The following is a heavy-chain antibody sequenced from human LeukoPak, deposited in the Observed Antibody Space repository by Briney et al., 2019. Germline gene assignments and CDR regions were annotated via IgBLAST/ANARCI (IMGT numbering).Heavy chain of an antibody. V-gene: IGHV3-30-3*01. Sequence: GGSLRLSCAASGFTFSSYAMHWVRQAPVKGLEWVAVISYDGSNKYYADSVKGRFTISRDNSKNTLYLQMNSLRAEDTAVYYCAREVHDSSGYYYRIFDYWGQGTLVTVSS. CDR3: AREVHDSSGYYYRIFDY. CDR2: ISYDGSNK. J-gene: IGHJ4*02. D-gene: IGHD3-22*01. CDR1: GFTFSSYA.